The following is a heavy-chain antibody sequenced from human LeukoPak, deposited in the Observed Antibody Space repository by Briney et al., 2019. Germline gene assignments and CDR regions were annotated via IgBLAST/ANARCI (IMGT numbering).Heavy chain of an antibody. CDR1: GFTFSSYG. J-gene: IGHJ4*02. CDR3: AKDLPPLHLVAAPFDY. CDR2: ISYDGSNK. V-gene: IGHV3-30*18. D-gene: IGHD2-15*01. Sequence: GGSLRLPCAASGFTFSSYGMHWVRQAPGKGLEWVAVISYDGSNKYYADSVKGRFTISRDNSKNTLYLQMNSLRAEDTAVYYCAKDLPPLHLVAAPFDYWGQGTLVTVSS.